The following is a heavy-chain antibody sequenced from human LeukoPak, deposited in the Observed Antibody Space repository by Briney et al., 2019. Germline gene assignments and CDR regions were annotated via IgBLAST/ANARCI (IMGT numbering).Heavy chain of an antibody. Sequence: TGGSLRLSCAASGFTFSSYEMNWVRQAPGKGLEWVSYISSSGSTIYYADSVKGRFTISRDNAKNSLYLQMNSLRAEDTAVHYCARGPGSSGWYYFDYWGQGTLVTVSS. CDR3: ARGPGSSGWYYFDY. CDR1: GFTFSSYE. J-gene: IGHJ4*02. V-gene: IGHV3-48*03. CDR2: ISSSGSTI. D-gene: IGHD6-19*01.